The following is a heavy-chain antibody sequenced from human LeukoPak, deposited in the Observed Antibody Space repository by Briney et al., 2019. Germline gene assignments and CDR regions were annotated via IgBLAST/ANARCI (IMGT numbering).Heavy chain of an antibody. V-gene: IGHV1-8*02. CDR1: GYTFTSYD. CDR3: ARRGGVRYFDWPD. CDR2: MNPNSGDT. Sequence: ASVKVSCKASGYTFTSYDINWVRQATGQGLEWMGWMNPNSGDTRYAQEFQGRVTMTRNTSINTAYLELSSLRSEDTAVYYCARRGGVRYFDWPDWGQGTLVTVSS. J-gene: IGHJ4*02. D-gene: IGHD3-9*01.